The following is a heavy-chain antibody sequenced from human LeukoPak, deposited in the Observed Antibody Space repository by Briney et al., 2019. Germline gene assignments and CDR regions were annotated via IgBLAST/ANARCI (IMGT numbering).Heavy chain of an antibody. CDR3: ARSNDIYYYYGMDV. CDR1: GGSINNYY. J-gene: IGHJ6*02. D-gene: IGHD3-9*01. Sequence: SETLSLTCTVSGGSINNYYWSWIRQPPGKGLEWIGYIYYSGSTNYNPSLKSRVTISVDTSKNQFSLKLSSVTAADTAVYYCARSNDIYYYYGMDVWGQGTTVAVSS. CDR2: IYYSGST. V-gene: IGHV4-59*08.